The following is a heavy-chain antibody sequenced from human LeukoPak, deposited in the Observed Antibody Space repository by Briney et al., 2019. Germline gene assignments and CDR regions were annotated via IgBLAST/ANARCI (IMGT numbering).Heavy chain of an antibody. Sequence: SETLSLTCAVYGGSFSGYYWSWIRQPPGKGLEWIGEINHRGSTTYTPSLKSRVTISVATSKNQFSLKLSSVTAADTAVYYCARRAAGTDGMDVWGQGTTVTVSS. D-gene: IGHD6-13*01. CDR1: GGSFSGYY. CDR3: ARRAAGTDGMDV. J-gene: IGHJ6*02. V-gene: IGHV4-34*01. CDR2: INHRGST.